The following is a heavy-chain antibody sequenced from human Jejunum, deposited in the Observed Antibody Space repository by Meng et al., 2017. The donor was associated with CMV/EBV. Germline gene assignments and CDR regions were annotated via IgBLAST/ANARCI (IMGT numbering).Heavy chain of an antibody. D-gene: IGHD2-8*01. CDR3: ARGMYFSP. V-gene: IGHV3-66*01. CDR2: SDPTGYT. J-gene: IGHJ5*02. CDR1: GFSVSSNY. Sequence: VEVVESGGDLVQPGGSLRLSCAASGFSVSSNYMSWVRQAPGKGLECVSISDPTGYTYYADSVKGRFSISSDSSRNTLYIEMNSLRVEDTAVYYCARGMYFSPWGQGTLVTVSS.